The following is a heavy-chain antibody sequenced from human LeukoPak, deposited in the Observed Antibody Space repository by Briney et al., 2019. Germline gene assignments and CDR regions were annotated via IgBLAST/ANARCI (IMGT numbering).Heavy chain of an antibody. CDR3: AGLQHRHYYYYYMDV. CDR1: GYSISTGYY. J-gene: IGHJ6*03. V-gene: IGHV4-38-2*02. CDR2: FYHGGST. Sequence: SETLSLTCTVSGYSISTGYYWDWIRQPPGKGLEWIGTFYHGGSTYYNPSLKSRVTISVDTSKNQFSLKLSSVTAADTAVYYCAGLQHRHYYYYYMDVWGKGTTVTISS.